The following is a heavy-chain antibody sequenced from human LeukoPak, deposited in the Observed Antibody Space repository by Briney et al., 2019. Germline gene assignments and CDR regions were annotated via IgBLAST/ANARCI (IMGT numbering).Heavy chain of an antibody. Sequence: PGGSLRLSCAASGFAFNNYVMTWVRQAPGKGLDWFSAISGSGDMTYYADSVKGRFTISRDSSKNTLYLQMNSLRAEDTAVYYCARGGGYPHDAFDIWGQGTMVTVSS. D-gene: IGHD1-26*01. CDR3: ARGGGYPHDAFDI. CDR1: GFAFNNYV. V-gene: IGHV3-23*01. CDR2: ISGSGDMT. J-gene: IGHJ3*02.